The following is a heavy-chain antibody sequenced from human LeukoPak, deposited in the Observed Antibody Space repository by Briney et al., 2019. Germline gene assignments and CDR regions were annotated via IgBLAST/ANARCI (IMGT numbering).Heavy chain of an antibody. D-gene: IGHD6-13*01. Sequence: SETLSLTCAVYGGSFSGYYWSWIRQPPGKGLEWIGEINHSGSTNYNPSLKSRVTISVDTSKNQFSLKLSAVTAADTAVYYCARPRYSSSWYPSYGYWGQGTLVTVSS. CDR3: ARPRYSSSWYPSYGY. J-gene: IGHJ4*02. CDR1: GGSFSGYY. V-gene: IGHV4-34*01. CDR2: INHSGST.